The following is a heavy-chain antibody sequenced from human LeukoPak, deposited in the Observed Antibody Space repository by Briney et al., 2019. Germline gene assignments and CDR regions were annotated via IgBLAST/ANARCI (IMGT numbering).Heavy chain of an antibody. J-gene: IGHJ3*02. V-gene: IGHV3-11*01. Sequence: GGSLRLSCAASGFTFSDYYMSWIRQAPGKGLEWVSYISSSGSTIYYADSVKGRFTISRDNAKNSLYLQMNSLRSEDTAVYYCXRSXGPVDAFDIWGQGTMVTVSS. CDR3: XRSXGPVDAFDI. CDR1: GFTFSDYY. CDR2: ISSSGSTI.